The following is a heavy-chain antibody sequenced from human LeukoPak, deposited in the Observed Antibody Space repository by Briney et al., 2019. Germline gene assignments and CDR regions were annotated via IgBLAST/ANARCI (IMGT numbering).Heavy chain of an antibody. CDR3: ARGPTTMTRAFDY. D-gene: IGHD4-17*01. J-gene: IGHJ4*02. CDR2: IYYSGST. CDR1: GGSISSSSYY. Sequence: SETLSLTCTVSGGSISSSSYYWGWIRQPPGKGLEWIGSIYYSGSTYYNPSLKSRVTISVDTSKNQFSLKLSSVTAADTAVYYCARGPTTMTRAFDYRGQGTLVTVSS. V-gene: IGHV4-39*07.